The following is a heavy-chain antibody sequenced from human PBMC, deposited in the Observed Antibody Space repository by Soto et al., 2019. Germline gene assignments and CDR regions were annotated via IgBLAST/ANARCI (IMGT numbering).Heavy chain of an antibody. Sequence: LRLSCAASGFTSSSYGLHWVRQAPGKGRGWGAVIWYDGSNKYYADSVKGRFTISRDNSKYTLYLQMNSLRAEDTAVYYCARAEVIVVPAATDYYYYGMDVWGQGTTVTVSS. CDR3: ARAEVIVVPAATDYYYYGMDV. D-gene: IGHD2-2*01. V-gene: IGHV3-33*01. CDR1: GFTSSSYG. CDR2: IWYDGSNK. J-gene: IGHJ6*02.